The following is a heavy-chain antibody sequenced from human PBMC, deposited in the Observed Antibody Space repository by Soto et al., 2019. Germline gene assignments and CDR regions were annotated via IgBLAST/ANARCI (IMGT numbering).Heavy chain of an antibody. D-gene: IGHD6-19*01. Sequence: GASVKVSCKASGYTFTSYAMHWVRQAPGQRLEWMGWINAGNGNTKYSQKFQGRVTITRDTSASTAYMELSSLRSEDTAVYYCSYSSGSTFYYYYMDVCGKGTTVTVSS. CDR1: GYTFTSYA. CDR2: INAGNGNT. J-gene: IGHJ6*03. V-gene: IGHV1-3*01. CDR3: SYSSGSTFYYYYMDV.